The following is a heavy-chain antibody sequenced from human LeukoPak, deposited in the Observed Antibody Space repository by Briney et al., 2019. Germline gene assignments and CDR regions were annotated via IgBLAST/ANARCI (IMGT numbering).Heavy chain of an antibody. CDR3: ARGGKIAAAEDYFDY. CDR1: GFTFSNAW. J-gene: IGHJ4*02. CDR2: IWYDGSNK. V-gene: IGHV3-33*08. Sequence: GGSLRLSCAASGFTFSNAWMSWVRQAPGKGLEWVAVIWYDGSNKYYADSVKGRFTISRDNSKNTLYLQMNSLRAEDTAVYYCARGGKIAAAEDYFDYWGQGTLVTVSS. D-gene: IGHD6-13*01.